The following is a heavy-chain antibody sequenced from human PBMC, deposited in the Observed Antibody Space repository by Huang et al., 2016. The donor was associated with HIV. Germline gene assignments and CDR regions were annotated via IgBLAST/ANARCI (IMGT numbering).Heavy chain of an antibody. Sequence: QVQLQQWGAGLLKPSETLSLTCAVDGGSFSGYYWSWIRQSPGKGLEWIGEINHCGSTNYNPSLKSRLTISVDTSKNQFSLKLSSVTAADTAVYYCARERMMSWLDDHDAFDIWGQGTMVTVSS. CDR1: GGSFSGYY. CDR3: ARERMMSWLDDHDAFDI. CDR2: INHCGST. V-gene: IGHV4-34*01. D-gene: IGHD1-1*01. J-gene: IGHJ3*02.